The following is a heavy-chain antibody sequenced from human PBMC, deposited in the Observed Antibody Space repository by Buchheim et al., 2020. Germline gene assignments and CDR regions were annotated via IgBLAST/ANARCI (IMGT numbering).Heavy chain of an antibody. CDR1: GFIFRTYV. Sequence: EVQLLESGGALVQPGGSLRLSCAGSGFIFRTYVMCWVRQAPGKGLEWVSAISGSGGDTYYADSVKGRFTTYRENSKNTLYLPMNSLRVEDTAVYYCASPGDPDFWGQGTL. V-gene: IGHV3-23*01. D-gene: IGHD7-27*01. CDR2: ISGSGGDT. J-gene: IGHJ4*02. CDR3: ASPGDPDF.